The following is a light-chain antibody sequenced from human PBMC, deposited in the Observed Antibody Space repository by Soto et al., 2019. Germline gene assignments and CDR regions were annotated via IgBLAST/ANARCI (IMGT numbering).Light chain of an antibody. CDR3: SSYTISNTLPFV. CDR1: RRDVGGYNY. J-gene: IGLJ1*01. Sequence: QSALTQPASVSGSPGQSITISCTGTRRDVGGYNYVSWYQQYPGKSPKLLIYEVTHRPSGVSNRFSGSQSGNTASLTISGLQAEDEADYYCSSYTISNTLPFVFGTGTKLTVL. CDR2: EVT. V-gene: IGLV2-14*01.